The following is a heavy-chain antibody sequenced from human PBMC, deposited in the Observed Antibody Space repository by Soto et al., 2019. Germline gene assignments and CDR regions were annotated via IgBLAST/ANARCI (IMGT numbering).Heavy chain of an antibody. CDR1: GGSFSGYY. Sequence: SETLSLTCAVYGGSFSGYYWSWIRQPPGKGLEWIGEINHSGSTNYNPSLKSRVTISVDTSKNQFSLKLSSVTAADTAVYYCARGRRRMDVWGQGTTVTVSS. V-gene: IGHV4-34*01. J-gene: IGHJ6*02. CDR2: INHSGST. CDR3: ARGRRRMDV.